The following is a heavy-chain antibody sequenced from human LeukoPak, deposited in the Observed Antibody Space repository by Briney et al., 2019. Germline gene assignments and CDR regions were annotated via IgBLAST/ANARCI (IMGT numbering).Heavy chain of an antibody. D-gene: IGHD5-18*01. CDR1: GGSVSSGSYY. Sequence: ETLSLTCTVSGGSVSSGSYYWSWVRQAPGKGLEWVSAISGSGGSTYYADSVKGRFTISRDNSKNTLYLQMNSLRAEDTAVYYCAKDLNPWIQLWYFDYWGQGTLVTVSS. CDR3: AKDLNPWIQLWYFDY. V-gene: IGHV3-23*01. J-gene: IGHJ4*02. CDR2: ISGSGGST.